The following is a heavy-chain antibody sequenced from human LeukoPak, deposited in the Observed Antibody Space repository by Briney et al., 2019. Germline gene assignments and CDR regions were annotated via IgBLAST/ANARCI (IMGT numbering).Heavy chain of an antibody. J-gene: IGHJ4*02. D-gene: IGHD2-21*02. Sequence: GGSLRLSCAASGFTFSSYWMTWVRQAPGKGPEWVANIREDGRKAYYADSVMGRFTISRDNVKNSLYLQMSYLRAEDTAVYYCARDQVGGHYQFWGQGALVAVSS. CDR1: GFTFSSYW. V-gene: IGHV3-7*01. CDR2: IREDGRKA. CDR3: ARDQVGGHYQF.